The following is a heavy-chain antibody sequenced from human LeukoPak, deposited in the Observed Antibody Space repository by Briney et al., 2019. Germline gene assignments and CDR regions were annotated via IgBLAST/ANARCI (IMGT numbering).Heavy chain of an antibody. D-gene: IGHD6-6*01. J-gene: IGHJ4*02. CDR3: AREYSSSSAFDY. CDR1: GFTFSSYS. Sequence: GGSLRLSCAASGFTFSSYSMNWVRQAPGKGLEWVSSISSSSSYIYYADSVRGRFTISRDNAKNSLYLQMNSLRAEDTAVYYCAREYSSSSAFDYWGQGTLVTVSS. V-gene: IGHV3-21*01. CDR2: ISSSSSYI.